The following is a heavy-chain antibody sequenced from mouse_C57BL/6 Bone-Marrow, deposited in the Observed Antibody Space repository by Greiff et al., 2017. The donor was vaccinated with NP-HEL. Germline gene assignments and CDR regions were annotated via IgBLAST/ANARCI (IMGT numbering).Heavy chain of an antibody. J-gene: IGHJ1*03. CDR1: GYTFTDYN. CDR2: INPNNGGT. V-gene: IGHV1-18*01. D-gene: IGHD1-1*01. Sequence: VQLQQSGPELVKPGASVKIPCKASGYTFTDYNMDWVKQSHGKSLEWIGDINPNNGGTIYNQKFKGKATLTVDKSSSTAYMELRSLTSEDTAVYYCARGIFITTVVAHWYFDVWGTGTTVTVSS. CDR3: ARGIFITTVVAHWYFDV.